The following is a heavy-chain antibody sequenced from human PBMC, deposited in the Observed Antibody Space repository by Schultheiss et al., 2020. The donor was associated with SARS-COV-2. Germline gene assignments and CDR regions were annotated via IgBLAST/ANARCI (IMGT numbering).Heavy chain of an antibody. CDR2: ISGSGGST. D-gene: IGHD1-26*01. V-gene: IGHV3-23*01. CDR1: GFTFSNGW. Sequence: GGSLRLSCAASGFTFSNGWMSWVRQAPGKGLEWVSSISGSGGSTYYADSVKGRFTISRDNSKNTLYLQMNSLRAEDTAVYYCAKDRVVMGATCGRDAFDIWGQGTMVTVSS. J-gene: IGHJ3*02. CDR3: AKDRVVMGATCGRDAFDI.